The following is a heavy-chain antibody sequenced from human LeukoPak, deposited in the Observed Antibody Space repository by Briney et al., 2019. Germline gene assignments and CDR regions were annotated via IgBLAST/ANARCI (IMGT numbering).Heavy chain of an antibody. CDR2: ISYDGSNK. D-gene: IGHD6-19*01. J-gene: IGHJ4*02. CDR3: ARDRRHSSGWYAY. Sequence: PGGSLRLSCAASGFTFSSYAMHWVRQAPGKGLEWVAVISYDGSNKCYADSVKGRFTISRDNSKNTLYLQMNSLRAEDTAVYYCARDRRHSSGWYAYWGQGTLVTVSS. CDR1: GFTFSSYA. V-gene: IGHV3-30*04.